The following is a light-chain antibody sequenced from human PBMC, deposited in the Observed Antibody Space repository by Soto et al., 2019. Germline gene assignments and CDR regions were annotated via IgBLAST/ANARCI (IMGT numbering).Light chain of an antibody. V-gene: IGLV2-11*01. CDR1: SSDVGGYNY. Sequence: QSALTQPRSVSGSPGQSVTISCTGTSSDVGGYNYVSWYQQHPGRAPKVMIYDDSTRPAGVSDRFSGSKSGNTASLTISELQAEDEADYYCCSYAGSYTVVFGTGTKLTVL. CDR3: CSYAGSYTVV. J-gene: IGLJ1*01. CDR2: DDS.